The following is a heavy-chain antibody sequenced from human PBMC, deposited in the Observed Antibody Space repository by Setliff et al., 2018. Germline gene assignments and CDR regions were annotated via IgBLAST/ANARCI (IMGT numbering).Heavy chain of an antibody. D-gene: IGHD3-22*01. CDR1: GGTSSSYG. CDR3: VREGVDSRSSTDYRYYMDV. V-gene: IGHV1-69*05. CDR2: TIPIFGTT. J-gene: IGHJ6*03. Sequence: ASVKVSCKASGGTSSSYGISWVRQAPGQGLEWMGGTIPIFGTTDYAQKFQGRVTIITDESTSTAFMQLSSLRSEDTAVYYCVREGVDSRSSTDYRYYMDVWGKGTTVTVS.